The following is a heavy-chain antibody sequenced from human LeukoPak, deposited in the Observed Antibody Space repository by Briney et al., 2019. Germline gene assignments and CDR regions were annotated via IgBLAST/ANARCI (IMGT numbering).Heavy chain of an antibody. D-gene: IGHD3-10*01. V-gene: IGHV3-15*01. CDR3: TTEFEDGSGSYYGRWYYFDY. CDR1: GFTFSNAW. CDR2: IKSKTDGGTT. J-gene: IGHJ4*02. Sequence: GSLRLSFAASGFTFSNAWMSWVRQAPGKGLEWVGRIKSKTDGGTTDYAAPVKGRFTISRDDSKNTLYLQMNSLKTEDTAVYYCTTEFEDGSGSYYGRWYYFDYWGQGTLVTVSS.